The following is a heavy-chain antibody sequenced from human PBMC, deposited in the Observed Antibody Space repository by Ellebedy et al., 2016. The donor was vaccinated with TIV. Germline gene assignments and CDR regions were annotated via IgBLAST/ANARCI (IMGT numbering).Heavy chain of an antibody. CDR3: ARKFPGAGGIDY. V-gene: IGHV3-48*02. CDR1: GFIFSNSG. D-gene: IGHD2-8*02. J-gene: IGHJ4*02. CDR2: ISTDSSII. Sequence: GESLKISCAASGFIFSNSGMNWVRQAPGKGLEWVSYISTDSSIIYYVDSVKGRFTISRDSARSSLYLQMNSLRDEDTAVYYCARKFPGAGGIDYWGQGTLVTVSS.